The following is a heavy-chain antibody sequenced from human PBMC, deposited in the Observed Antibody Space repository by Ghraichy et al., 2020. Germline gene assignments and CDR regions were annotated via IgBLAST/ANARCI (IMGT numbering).Heavy chain of an antibody. Sequence: SETLSLTCSVSGGSVSSGRDYWNWIRQSPGKGLEWIGDIFYGGITNYNPSLKSRVTISIDPSKNQFSLKLTSVTAADTAVYYCAKGGTEPPNRDWYFDVWGRGTLVTVSS. CDR1: GGSVSSGRDY. CDR2: IFYGGIT. V-gene: IGHV4-61*01. CDR3: AKGGTEPPNRDWYFDV. J-gene: IGHJ2*01. D-gene: IGHD3-16*01.